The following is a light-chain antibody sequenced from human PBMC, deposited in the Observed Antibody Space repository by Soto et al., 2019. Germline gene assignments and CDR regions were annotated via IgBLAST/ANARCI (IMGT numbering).Light chain of an antibody. V-gene: IGKV3-15*01. CDR2: GAS. CDR1: QSVRSN. J-gene: IGKJ4*01. Sequence: EIVMTQSPATLSVSPGERLTLSCRASQSVRSNLAWYQQKPGQAPRLLIHGASTRATGIPARFSGSGSGTEFTLTISSLQSEDYAIYYCHQYSTWPPLTFGGGTKVEIK. CDR3: HQYSTWPPLT.